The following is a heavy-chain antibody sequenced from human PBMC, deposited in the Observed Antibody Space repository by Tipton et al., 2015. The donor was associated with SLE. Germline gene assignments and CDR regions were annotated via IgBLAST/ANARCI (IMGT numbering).Heavy chain of an antibody. D-gene: IGHD3-22*01. Sequence: QVQLVQSGAEVKKPGSSVKVSCKASGGTFSSYTISWVRQAPGQGLEWMGRIIPILGIANYAQKFQGRVTITADKSTSTAYMELSSLRSEDTAVYYCARGGDYYDSSGYYWGYFDYWGQGTLVTVSS. CDR1: GGTFSSYT. J-gene: IGHJ4*02. CDR2: IIPILGIA. V-gene: IGHV1-69*09. CDR3: ARGGDYYDSSGYYWGYFDY.